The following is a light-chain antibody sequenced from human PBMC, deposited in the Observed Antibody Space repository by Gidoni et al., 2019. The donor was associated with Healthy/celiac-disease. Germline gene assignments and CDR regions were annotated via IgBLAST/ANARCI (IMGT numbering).Light chain of an antibody. CDR2: AAS. CDR1: QSISSY. CDR3: QQSYSTPLT. Sequence: DIQMTQSPSSLSASVGDRVTITCRASQSISSYLNWYQQKPGKAPKLLIYAASSLQSGVPSRFSGSGYRTDFTLTISSLQPEDFATYYCQQSYSTPLTFXGXTKVEIK. V-gene: IGKV1-39*01. J-gene: IGKJ4*01.